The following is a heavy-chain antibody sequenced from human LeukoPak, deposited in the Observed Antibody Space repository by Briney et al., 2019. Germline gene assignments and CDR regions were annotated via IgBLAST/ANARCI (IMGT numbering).Heavy chain of an antibody. J-gene: IGHJ4*02. CDR2: INHSGNT. CDR3: AITYYDFWSGYYYFDY. Sequence: PSETLSLTCAVYGGSFSGYYWSWIRQPPGKGLEWIGEINHSGNTNYNPSLKSRVTISVDTSKNQFSLKLSSVTAADTAVYYCAITYYDFWSGYYYFDYWGQGTLVTVSS. CDR1: GGSFSGYY. V-gene: IGHV4-34*01. D-gene: IGHD3-3*01.